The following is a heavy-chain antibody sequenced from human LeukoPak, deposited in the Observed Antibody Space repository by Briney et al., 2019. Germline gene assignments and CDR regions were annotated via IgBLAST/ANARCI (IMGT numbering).Heavy chain of an antibody. CDR2: INTNTGNP. CDR1: GYTFTNYF. J-gene: IGHJ4*02. CDR3: ARDKYYQYDY. D-gene: IGHD3-16*01. Sequence: GASVTVSCKASGYTFTNYFINWVRQAPGQGLEWMGWINTNTGNPMYAQGFTGRFVFSLDTSVSTAYLQISSLKAEDTAVYYCARDKYYQYDYWGQGTLVTVSS. V-gene: IGHV7-4-1*02.